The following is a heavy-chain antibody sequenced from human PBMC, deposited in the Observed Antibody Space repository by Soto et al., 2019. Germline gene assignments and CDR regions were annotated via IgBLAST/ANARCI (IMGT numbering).Heavy chain of an antibody. CDR1: GYSFTSYW. D-gene: IGHD3-9*01. J-gene: IGHJ4*02. V-gene: IGHV5-51*01. CDR2: IYPGDSDT. CDR3: ARHRADILTGYYIDH. Sequence: PGESLKISCKGSGYSFTSYWIGWVRQMPGKGLEWMGIIYPGDSDTRYSPSFQGQVTISADKSISTADLQWSSLKASDTAMYYCARHRADILTGYYIDHWGQGTLVTVSS.